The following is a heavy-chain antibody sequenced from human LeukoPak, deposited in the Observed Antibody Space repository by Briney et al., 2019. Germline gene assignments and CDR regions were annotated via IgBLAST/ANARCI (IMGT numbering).Heavy chain of an antibody. V-gene: IGHV3-30-3*01. J-gene: IGHJ6*02. CDR2: ISYDGSNK. Sequence: PGGSLRLSCAASGFTFSSYAMHWVRQAPGKGLEWVAVISYDGSNKYYADSVKARFTISRDNSKNTLYLQMNSLRAEDTAVYYCAREGGDWNYYYGMDVWGQGTTVTVSS. CDR1: GFTFSSYA. D-gene: IGHD3/OR15-3a*01. CDR3: AREGGDWNYYYGMDV.